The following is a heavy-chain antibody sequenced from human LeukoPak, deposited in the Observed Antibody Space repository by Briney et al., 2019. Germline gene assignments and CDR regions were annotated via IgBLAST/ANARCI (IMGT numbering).Heavy chain of an antibody. CDR2: IYSSGST. CDR1: SGFVSGYY. Sequence: SETLSLTCTVSSGFVSGYYWSWIRQPAGKGLEWIGRIYSSGSTTYNPSLKSRVTMSVDTSKSQFSLKLNSVTAADTAVYYCARDSGFFASWGQGTLVTVSA. D-gene: IGHD3-10*01. V-gene: IGHV4-4*07. J-gene: IGHJ4*02. CDR3: ARDSGFFAS.